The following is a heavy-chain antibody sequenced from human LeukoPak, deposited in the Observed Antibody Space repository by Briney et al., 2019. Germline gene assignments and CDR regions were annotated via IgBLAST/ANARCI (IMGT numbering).Heavy chain of an antibody. J-gene: IGHJ5*02. Sequence: PSETLSLTCAVYGGSFRGYYWSWMRQPPGKGLEWIGEINHSGSTNHNPSLKSRVTISVDTSKNQFSLKLSSVTAADTTVYYCARCYYGSGSYRWFDPWGQGTLVTVSS. D-gene: IGHD3-10*01. CDR3: ARCYYGSGSYRWFDP. V-gene: IGHV4-34*01. CDR2: INHSGST. CDR1: GGSFRGYY.